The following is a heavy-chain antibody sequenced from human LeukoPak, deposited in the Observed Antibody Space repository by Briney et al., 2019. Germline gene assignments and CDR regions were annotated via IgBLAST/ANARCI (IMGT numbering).Heavy chain of an antibody. Sequence: GGSLRLSCVASGFTFTSYGMHWVRQAPGKGLEWVANIKQDGSEKYYVDSVKGRFTISRDNAKNSLYLQMNSLRAEDTAVYYCAREARNYDILTGYYKGYFDYWGQGTLVTVSS. CDR2: IKQDGSEK. D-gene: IGHD3-9*01. CDR1: GFTFTSYG. CDR3: AREARNYDILTGYYKGYFDY. J-gene: IGHJ4*02. V-gene: IGHV3-7*01.